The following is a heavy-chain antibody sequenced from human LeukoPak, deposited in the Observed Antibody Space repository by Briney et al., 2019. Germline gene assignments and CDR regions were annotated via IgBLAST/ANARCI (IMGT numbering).Heavy chain of an antibody. J-gene: IGHJ4*02. V-gene: IGHV3-33*01. CDR3: ARVPTTVTTVYFDY. D-gene: IGHD4-17*01. CDR1: GFTVTTYG. CDR2: VWFDGSNK. Sequence: GRSLRLSCAASGFTVTTYGIHWVRQAPGKGLEWAAVVWFDGSNKYYSDSVKGRFTISRDNSKNTLYLQMNSLRAEDTAVYYCARVPTTVTTVYFDYWGQGTLVTVSS.